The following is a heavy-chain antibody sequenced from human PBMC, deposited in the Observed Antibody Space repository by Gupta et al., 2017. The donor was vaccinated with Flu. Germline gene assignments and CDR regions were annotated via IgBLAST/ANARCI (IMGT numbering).Heavy chain of an antibody. D-gene: IGHD6-13*01. CDR3: AKSISSWTIDAFDV. J-gene: IGHJ3*01. V-gene: IGHV3-23*01. CDR1: GFPFDTYA. CDR2: VTGSGDDR. Sequence: QLLSSGGGLAQPGGSLRLSCAGSGFPFDTYALSWVRLAPGKGLEWVAGVTGSGDDRYYAELVRGRFTISRDNSRKILFLQMDSLIDADTAFYYCAKSISSWTIDAFDVWGQETEVIVS.